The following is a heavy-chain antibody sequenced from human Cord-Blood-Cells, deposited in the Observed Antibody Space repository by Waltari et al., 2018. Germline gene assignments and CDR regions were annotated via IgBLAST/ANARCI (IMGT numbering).Heavy chain of an antibody. CDR3: AKDFRDFWSGYLDY. CDR1: GFTFSSYG. J-gene: IGHJ4*02. D-gene: IGHD3-3*01. V-gene: IGHV3-30*18. Sequence: QVQLVESGGGVVQPGRSLRLSCAASGFTFSSYGMHWVRQAPGTGMEWVAVISYDGSNKYYGDSVKGRFTISRDNSKNTLYLQMNSLRAEDTAVYYCAKDFRDFWSGYLDYWGQGTLVTVSS. CDR2: ISYDGSNK.